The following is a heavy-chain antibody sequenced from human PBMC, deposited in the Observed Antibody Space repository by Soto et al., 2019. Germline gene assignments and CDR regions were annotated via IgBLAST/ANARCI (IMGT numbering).Heavy chain of an antibody. CDR2: ISAYNGKA. CDR3: ARGMGYCTNGVCYTGGMDV. CDR1: GYTFTSYG. Sequence: ASVKVACKASGYTFTSYGISWVRQAPGEGLEWMGWISAYNGKANYAQKFQGRVTMTADESTSTAYMELSSLRSEDTAVYYCARGMGYCTNGVCYTGGMDVWGQGTPVTVSS. V-gene: IGHV1-18*01. D-gene: IGHD2-8*01. J-gene: IGHJ6*02.